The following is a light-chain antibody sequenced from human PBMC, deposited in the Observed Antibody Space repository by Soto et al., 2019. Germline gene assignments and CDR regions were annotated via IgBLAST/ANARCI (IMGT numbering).Light chain of an antibody. CDR3: QQYNSYYT. V-gene: IGKV1-5*03. CDR1: QSISSW. CDR2: QAS. J-gene: IGKJ2*01. Sequence: DIQLTQSPSTLSASVGDRVTITCRASQSISSWLAWYPQKAGKAPKLLIYQASSLQSWVPSRFRGNGSGTEFTLSISRLQPDDFASYYCQQYNSYYTLGQGTKLEI.